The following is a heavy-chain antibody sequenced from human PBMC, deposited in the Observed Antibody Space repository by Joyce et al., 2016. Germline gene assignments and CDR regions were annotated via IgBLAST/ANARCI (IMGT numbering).Heavy chain of an antibody. V-gene: IGHV1-18*01. CDR3: AGDIHYYSGSGYSWGAFDI. CDR1: GYFFTTYG. D-gene: IGHD3-22*01. J-gene: IGHJ3*02. CDR2: FSAHHGNT. Sequence: QVQLVQSGSEVMKPRDSVEVSCKASGYFFTTYGIRWVRQAPGQGFEGMGWFSAHHGNTKYARTFHGRGTMTIDTSTSTAYMELEILRSDDAAVYYCAGDIHYYSGSGYSWGAFDIWGQGTMVAVSS.